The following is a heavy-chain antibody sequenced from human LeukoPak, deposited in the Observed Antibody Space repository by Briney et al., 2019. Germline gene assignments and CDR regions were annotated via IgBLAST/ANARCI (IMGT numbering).Heavy chain of an antibody. CDR2: THYRSKWYI. V-gene: IGHV6-1*01. Sequence: SQTLSLTCAISGDSVSSNSAAWNWIRQSPSRGLEWLGRTHYRSKWYIDYAGSVRSRITISPDTSKNQFSLQLNSVTPEDTAVYYCAGGFQSGGYGFDIWGQGTMVTVSS. J-gene: IGHJ3*02. CDR1: GDSVSSNSAA. D-gene: IGHD6-19*01. CDR3: AGGFQSGGYGFDI.